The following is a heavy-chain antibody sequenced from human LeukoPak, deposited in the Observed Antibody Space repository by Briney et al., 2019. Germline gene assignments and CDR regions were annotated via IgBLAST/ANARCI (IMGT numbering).Heavy chain of an antibody. D-gene: IGHD2-15*01. CDR2: IYTSGST. J-gene: IGHJ6*02. V-gene: IGHV4-4*07. CDR3: ARGGLLSSPYYYGMDV. Sequence: SETLSLTCTVSGGSISSYYWSWIRQPAGKGLEGIGRIYTSGSTNYNPSLKSRVTMSVDTSKNQFSLKLSSVTAADTAVYYCARGGLLSSPYYYGMDVWGQGTTVTVSS. CDR1: GGSISSYY.